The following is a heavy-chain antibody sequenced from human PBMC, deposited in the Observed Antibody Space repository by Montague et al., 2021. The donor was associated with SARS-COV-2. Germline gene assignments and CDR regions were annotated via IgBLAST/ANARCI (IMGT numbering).Heavy chain of an antibody. D-gene: IGHD2-8*01. J-gene: IGHJ5*02. V-gene: IGHV4-59*01. Sequence: SETLSLTCTVSGGSISSYYWSWIRQPPGKGLEWIGYIYYSGSTNYNPSLKSRVTISVDTSKNQFSLKLSSVTAADTAVYYCATQPCTNGVCDNWFDPWGQGTLVTVSS. CDR2: IYYSGST. CDR3: ATQPCTNGVCDNWFDP. CDR1: GGSISSYY.